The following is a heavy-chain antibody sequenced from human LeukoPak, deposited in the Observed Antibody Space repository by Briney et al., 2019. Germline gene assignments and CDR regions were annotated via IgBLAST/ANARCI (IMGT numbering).Heavy chain of an antibody. V-gene: IGHV3-23*01. CDR2: ISGDGGRT. Sequence: GGSLRLSCVTSGFTFSTYSMSWVRQAPGKGLEWVSAISGDGGRTYYADSVRGRFTISRDNSKNTLYLEMNSLRADDTAVFFCARDPEGNSPALDFDYWGRGTLVTVSS. D-gene: IGHD2/OR15-2a*01. CDR3: ARDPEGNSPALDFDY. J-gene: IGHJ4*02. CDR1: GFTFSTYS.